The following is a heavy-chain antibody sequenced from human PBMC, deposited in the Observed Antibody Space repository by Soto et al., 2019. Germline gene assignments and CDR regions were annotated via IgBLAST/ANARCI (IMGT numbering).Heavy chain of an antibody. V-gene: IGHV4-59*08. J-gene: IGHJ4*02. D-gene: IGHD3-10*01. Sequence: PSETLSLTCTVSGGSISSYYWSWIRQPPGKGLEWIGYIYYSGSTNYNPSLKRRITISVDTSKNQFSLKLKSMTAADTAVYYCARHNYGSGSTYFDYWGQGTLVTVSS. CDR1: GGSISSYY. CDR2: IYYSGST. CDR3: ARHNYGSGSTYFDY.